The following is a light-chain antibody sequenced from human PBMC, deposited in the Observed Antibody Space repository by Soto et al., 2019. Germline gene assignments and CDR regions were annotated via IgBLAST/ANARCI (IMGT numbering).Light chain of an antibody. CDR1: QSVSND. V-gene: IGKV3-11*01. CDR3: QQRSNWLPIT. Sequence: DIVLTQSPATLSLSPGERATLSCRASQSVSNDLAWYQQKPGQVPRLLIYKASNRATGIPDRFSGSGSGTDFTLTISSLEPEDFAVYYCQQRSNWLPITFGPGTKVDFK. CDR2: KAS. J-gene: IGKJ3*01.